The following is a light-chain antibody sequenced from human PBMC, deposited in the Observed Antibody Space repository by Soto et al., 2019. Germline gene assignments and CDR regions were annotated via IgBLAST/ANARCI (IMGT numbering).Light chain of an antibody. CDR3: QSYDISLSVV. J-gene: IGLJ2*01. CDR2: GNS. V-gene: IGLV1-40*01. CDR1: SSNIGAGYG. Sequence: QSVLTQPPSVSGAPGQRVTISCTGSSSNIGAGYGVHWYQQLPGTAPKLLIYGNSNRPSGVPDRFSGSKSGTSASLAITGLQAEDEADYYCQSYDISLSVVFGGGTKL.